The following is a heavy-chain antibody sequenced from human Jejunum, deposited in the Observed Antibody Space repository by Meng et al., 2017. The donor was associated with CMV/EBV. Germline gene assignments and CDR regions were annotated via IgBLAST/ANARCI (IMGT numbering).Heavy chain of an antibody. D-gene: IGHD3-3*01. CDR3: ARGSIFVSFDS. V-gene: IGHV4-30-4*08. CDR1: VGSIGSGDYY. J-gene: IGHJ4*02. Sequence: QVHLHDPVPGLVKPSQTLSLTCPVSVGSIGSGDYYWSWIRQPPGKGLEWIGYIHDTGSTYYNPSLKSRVDISLGTSRNHFSLTLSSVTAEDTAVYFCARGSIFVSFDSWGQGTLVTVSS. CDR2: IHDTGST.